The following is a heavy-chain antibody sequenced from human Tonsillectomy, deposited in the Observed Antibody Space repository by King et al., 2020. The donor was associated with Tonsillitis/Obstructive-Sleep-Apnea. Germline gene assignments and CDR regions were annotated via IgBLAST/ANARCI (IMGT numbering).Heavy chain of an antibody. J-gene: IGHJ6*03. V-gene: IGHV4-34*01. CDR2: INHSGST. CDR1: GGSFSGYY. CDR3: ARRLYCRGGSCYGRYYYYYMDV. D-gene: IGHD2-15*01. Sequence: VQLQQWGAGLLKPSETLSLTCAVYGGSFSGYYWSWIRQPPGKGLEWIGEINHSGSTNYNPSLKSRVTISVDTSKNQFSLKLSSVTAADTAVYYCARRLYCRGGSCYGRYYYYYMDVWGKGTTVTVSS.